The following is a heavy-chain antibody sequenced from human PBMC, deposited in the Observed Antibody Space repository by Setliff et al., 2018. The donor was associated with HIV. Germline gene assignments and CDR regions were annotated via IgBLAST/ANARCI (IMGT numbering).Heavy chain of an antibody. V-gene: IGHV4-39*02. CDR2: IFYSGIT. CDR1: SFTSRSYY. Sequence: SFTSRSYYWGWIRQPPGKGLEWIGSIFYSGITYYNPSLKSRVTISVDTSKNQFSLKLSSVTAADTAVYYCAREGTYSGEGCFRYYQHWGRGTSVTVSS. J-gene: IGHJ1*01. D-gene: IGHD1-26*01. CDR3: AREGTYSGEGCFRYYQH.